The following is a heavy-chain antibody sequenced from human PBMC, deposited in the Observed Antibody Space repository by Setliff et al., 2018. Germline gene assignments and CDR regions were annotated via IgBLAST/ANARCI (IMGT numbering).Heavy chain of an antibody. CDR2: SNHSGNT. CDR3: ARLSWNGLRYFGLDV. J-gene: IGHJ6*02. CDR1: GESFSNNY. V-gene: IGHV4-34*01. D-gene: IGHD3-3*01. Sequence: SETLSLTCSVYGESFSNNYWSWIRQPPGKGLEWIGESNHSGNTTNHPSLKSRVTISVDTSTNQFSLKLTSVTAADTAVYYCARLSWNGLRYFGLDVWGQGTTVTVSS.